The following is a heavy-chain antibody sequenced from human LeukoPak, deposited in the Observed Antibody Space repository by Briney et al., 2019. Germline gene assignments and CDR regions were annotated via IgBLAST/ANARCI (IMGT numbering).Heavy chain of an antibody. CDR3: ASIGGSGSYPDY. D-gene: IGHD1-26*01. J-gene: IGHJ4*02. V-gene: IGHV3-64*01. Sequence: GGSLRLSCAASGFTFSSYAMHWVRQAPGKGLEYVSAISSDGGSTYYANSVKGRFTISGDNSKNTLYLQMGSLRAEDMAVYYCASIGGSGSYPDYWGQGTLVTVSS. CDR1: GFTFSSYA. CDR2: ISSDGGST.